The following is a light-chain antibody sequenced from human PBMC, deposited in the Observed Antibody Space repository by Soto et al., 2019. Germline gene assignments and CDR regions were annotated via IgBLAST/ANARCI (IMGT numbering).Light chain of an antibody. J-gene: IGKJ2*02. Sequence: EIVMTQSPATLSLSPGESATLSCRASQGISSTLAWYQQKPGQAPRLLIYGASTRATGIPARFSGSGSGTEFTLTISSLQSEDFAIYYCQHYNNWLRGTFGQGTKLEIK. CDR3: QHYNNWLRGT. CDR2: GAS. CDR1: QGISST. V-gene: IGKV3-15*01.